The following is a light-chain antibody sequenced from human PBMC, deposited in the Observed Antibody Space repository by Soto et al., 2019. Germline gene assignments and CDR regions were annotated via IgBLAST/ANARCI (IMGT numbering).Light chain of an antibody. Sequence: AIQLTQSPSSLSASVGDRVTITCRASQAMSTGLAWYQQKPGKTPTLLIYDASSLETGVPSRFSGSGSGTHFTLTISSLQPEDFATYYCQQFNSYELTFGGGTKVEVK. V-gene: IGKV1-13*02. CDR3: QQFNSYELT. J-gene: IGKJ4*01. CDR1: QAMSTG. CDR2: DAS.